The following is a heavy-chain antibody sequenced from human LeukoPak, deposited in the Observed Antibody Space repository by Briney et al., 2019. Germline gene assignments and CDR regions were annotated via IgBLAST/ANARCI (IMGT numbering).Heavy chain of an antibody. Sequence: GASVKVSCTVSGSSLTELSLYWVRQAPGKGLEWMGCIITYNGNTYYSQKLQGRVTMTTDTSTSTAYMELRSLRSDDTAVYYCAKTTVTSEEYFYYYMDVWGKGTTVTVSS. V-gene: IGHV1-18*01. D-gene: IGHD4-17*01. J-gene: IGHJ6*03. CDR3: AKTTVTSEEYFYYYMDV. CDR2: IITYNGNT. CDR1: GSSLTELS.